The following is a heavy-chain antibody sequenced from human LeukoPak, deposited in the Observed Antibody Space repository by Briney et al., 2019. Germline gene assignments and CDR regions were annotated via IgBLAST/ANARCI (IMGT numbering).Heavy chain of an antibody. V-gene: IGHV3-48*01. Sequence: GGSLRLSCAASGFTFSSYSMNWVRQAPGKGLEWVSYISSSSSTIYYADSVKGRFTISRDNAKNSLYLQMNRLRAEDTAVYYCAREYGYKYFDFWGQGTLVTVSS. J-gene: IGHJ4*02. D-gene: IGHD5-24*01. CDR2: ISSSSSTI. CDR3: AREYGYKYFDF. CDR1: GFTFSSYS.